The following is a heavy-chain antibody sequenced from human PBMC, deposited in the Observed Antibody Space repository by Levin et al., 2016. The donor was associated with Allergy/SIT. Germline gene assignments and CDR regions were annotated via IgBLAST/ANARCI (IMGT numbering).Heavy chain of an antibody. J-gene: IGHJ6*02. Sequence: SVKVSCKASGGTFSSYAISWVRQAPGQGLEWMGGIIPIFGTANYAQKFQGRVTITADESTSTAYMELSSLRSEDTAVYYCAREALRRRAVYYYYGMDVWGQGTTVTVSS. CDR3: AREALRRRAVYYYYGMDV. D-gene: IGHD1-1*01. CDR1: GGTFSSYA. CDR2: IIPIFGTA. V-gene: IGHV1-69*13.